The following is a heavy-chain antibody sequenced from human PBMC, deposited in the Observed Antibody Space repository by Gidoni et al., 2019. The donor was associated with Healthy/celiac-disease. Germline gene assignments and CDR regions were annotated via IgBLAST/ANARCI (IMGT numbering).Heavy chain of an antibody. J-gene: IGHJ6*02. CDR1: GFALSPSGVG. CDR2: IYWNDDK. V-gene: IGHV2-5*01. Sequence: QITLKESGPTLVKPTQTLTLTCTFSGFALSPSGVGVGWIRQPPGKALEWLALIYWNDDKRYSPSLKSRLTIPKDTSKNQVVLTMTNMDPVDTATYYCAHTGYIGYHDPNYYYYYGMDFWGQGTTVTVSS. D-gene: IGHD5-12*01. CDR3: AHTGYIGYHDPNYYYYYGMDF.